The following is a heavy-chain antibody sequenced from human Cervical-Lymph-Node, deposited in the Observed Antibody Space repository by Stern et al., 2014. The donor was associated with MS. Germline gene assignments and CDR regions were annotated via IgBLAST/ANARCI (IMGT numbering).Heavy chain of an antibody. V-gene: IGHV5-51*01. CDR1: GYSFTIYY. Sequence: EMQLVESGAEVKKPGESLKISCKLSGYSFTIYYIAWVRQMPGKGLEWMGVIYPYDLDTTYSPSFQGQVTISADKSITTAYLQWSSLRASDTAMYYCARHVQGFDYWGQGTLVTVSS. J-gene: IGHJ4*02. CDR3: ARHVQGFDY. CDR2: IYPYDLDT.